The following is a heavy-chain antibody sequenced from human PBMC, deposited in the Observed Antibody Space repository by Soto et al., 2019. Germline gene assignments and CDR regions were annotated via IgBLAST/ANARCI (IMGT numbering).Heavy chain of an antibody. CDR2: INPSGGST. CDR3: ARDRRRSKSEDYYGMDV. CDR1: GYTFTSYY. V-gene: IGHV1-46*01. D-gene: IGHD1-26*01. J-gene: IGHJ6*02. Sequence: ASVKVSCKASGYTFTSYYMHWVRQAPGQGLEWMGIINPSGGSTSYAQKFQGRVTMTRDTSTSTVYMELSSLRSEDTAVYYCARDRRRSKSEDYYGMDVWGQGTTVTVSS.